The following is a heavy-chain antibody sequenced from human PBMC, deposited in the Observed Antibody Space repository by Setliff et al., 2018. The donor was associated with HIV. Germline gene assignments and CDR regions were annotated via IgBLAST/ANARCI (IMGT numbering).Heavy chain of an antibody. CDR1: GGSITSAPYN. D-gene: IGHD4-4*01. CDR2: IYYSGST. CDR3: ASTKVTPHGRYFQH. V-gene: IGHV4-39*07. J-gene: IGHJ1*01. Sequence: PSETLSLTCTVSGGSITSAPYNWGWIRQPPGRGLEWIGSIYYSGSTYYNPSLKSRVTISVDTSKNQFSLKLSSVTAADTAVYYCASTKVTPHGRYFQHWGQGTLVTVSS.